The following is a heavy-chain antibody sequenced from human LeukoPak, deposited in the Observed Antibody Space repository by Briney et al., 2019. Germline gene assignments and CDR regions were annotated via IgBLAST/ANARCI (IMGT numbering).Heavy chain of an antibody. CDR1: AGSVTSDY. CDR2: ISYSGST. CDR3: ARQRSFDWYSPGYFDF. J-gene: IGHJ4*02. Sequence: SETLSLTCIVSAGSVTSDYWTWIRQPPGKGLEWIGYISYSGSTKYNPSLKSRVTISVDTSKNQFSLNLRSVTAADTAVYYCARQRSFDWYSPGYFDFWGQGTLVTVSS. V-gene: IGHV4-59*08. D-gene: IGHD3-9*01.